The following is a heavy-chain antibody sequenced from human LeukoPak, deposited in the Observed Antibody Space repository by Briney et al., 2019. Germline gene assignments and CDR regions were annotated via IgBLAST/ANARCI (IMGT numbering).Heavy chain of an antibody. J-gene: IGHJ3*02. CDR2: IYSGGST. V-gene: IGHV3-66*01. CDR1: GFTFSSYS. D-gene: IGHD2-15*01. CDR3: ARVGYDLGAFDI. Sequence: GGSLRLSCAASGFTFSSYSMNWVRQAPGKGLEWVSVIYSGGSTYYADSVKGRFTISRDNSKNTLYLQMNSLRAEDTAVYYCARVGYDLGAFDIWGQGTMVTVSS.